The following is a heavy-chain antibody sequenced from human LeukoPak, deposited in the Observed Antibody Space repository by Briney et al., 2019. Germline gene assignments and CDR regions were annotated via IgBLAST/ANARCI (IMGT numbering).Heavy chain of an antibody. Sequence: GASVKVSCKASGYTFTSYDINWVRQATGQGLEWMGWMNPNSGNTGYAQKFQGRVTTTRNTSISTAYMELSSLRSEDTAVYYCARKGGYSYGRNWFDPWGQGTLVTVSS. V-gene: IGHV1-8*03. CDR1: GYTFTSYD. CDR3: ARKGGYSYGRNWFDP. D-gene: IGHD5-18*01. J-gene: IGHJ5*02. CDR2: MNPNSGNT.